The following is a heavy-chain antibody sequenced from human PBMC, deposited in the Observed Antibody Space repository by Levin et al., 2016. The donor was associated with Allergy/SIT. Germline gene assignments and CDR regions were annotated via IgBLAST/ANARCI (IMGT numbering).Heavy chain of an antibody. V-gene: IGHV1-46*01. Sequence: ASVKVSCKASGYTFTSYYMHWVRQAPGQGLEWMGIINPSGGSTSYAQKFQGRVTMTRDTSTSTVYMELSSLRSEDTAVYYCASLAYYDFWSGYHDYYYMDVWGKGTTVTVSS. CDR2: INPSGGST. D-gene: IGHD3-3*01. CDR3: ASLAYYDFWSGYHDYYYMDV. J-gene: IGHJ6*03. CDR1: GYTFTSYY.